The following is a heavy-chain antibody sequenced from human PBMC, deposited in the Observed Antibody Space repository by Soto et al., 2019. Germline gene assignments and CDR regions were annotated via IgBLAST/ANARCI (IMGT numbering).Heavy chain of an antibody. Sequence: ASVKVSCKASGYKFSSYALSWVRQAPGQGLEWLGWISVDSGNTKYVQSLQDRVSMTTDTSTSTAYMELTSLRSEDTAVYYCARDYFSGGSCYYYYYYYMDVWGKGTTVTVSS. D-gene: IGHD2-15*01. CDR1: GYKFSSYA. J-gene: IGHJ6*03. CDR3: ARDYFSGGSCYYYYYYYMDV. V-gene: IGHV1-18*01. CDR2: ISVDSGNT.